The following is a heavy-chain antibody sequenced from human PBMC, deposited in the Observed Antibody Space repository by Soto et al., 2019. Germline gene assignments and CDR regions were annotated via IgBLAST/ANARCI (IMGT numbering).Heavy chain of an antibody. V-gene: IGHV1-18*01. CDR1: GYTFTSYG. CDR2: ISAYNGNT. J-gene: IGHJ6*02. CDR3: ARGDYDFWSGHNYYYYGMEV. Sequence: ASVKVSCKASGYTFTSYGISWVRQAPGQGLEWMGWISAYNGNTNYAQKLQGRVAMTTDTSTSTAYMELRSLRSDDTAVYYCARGDYDFWSGHNYYYYGMEVWGQGTTVTVSS. D-gene: IGHD3-3*01.